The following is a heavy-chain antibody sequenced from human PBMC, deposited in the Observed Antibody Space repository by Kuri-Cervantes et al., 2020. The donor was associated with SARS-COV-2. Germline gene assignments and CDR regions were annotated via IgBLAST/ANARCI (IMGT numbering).Heavy chain of an antibody. CDR1: GFTFRSYG. Sequence: GGSLRLSCVASGFTFRSYGVTWVRQAPGRGLEWVSSISSGSDYIYYADSVKGRFSVSRDNAENSLSLQMNSLTAGDTAVYYCARGVYFYGSGTYYGGWFDPWGQGTLVTVSS. J-gene: IGHJ5*02. CDR3: ARGVYFYGSGTYYGGWFDP. CDR2: ISSGSDYI. V-gene: IGHV3-21*01. D-gene: IGHD3-10*01.